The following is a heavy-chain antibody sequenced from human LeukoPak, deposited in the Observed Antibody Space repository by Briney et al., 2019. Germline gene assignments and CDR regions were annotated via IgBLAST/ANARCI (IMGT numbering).Heavy chain of an antibody. Sequence: GGSLTLASAASGFTFSDYYMSWFRQAPGKGLEWLSYISGDNGSIYYADSVRGRFTISRDNAKNSLYLQVNSLRGEDTAVYYCVRAYSRGYSDDFDYWGQGTLVTVSS. CDR2: ISGDNGSI. CDR3: VRAYSRGYSDDFDY. D-gene: IGHD6-25*01. CDR1: GFTFSDYY. V-gene: IGHV3-11*01. J-gene: IGHJ4*02.